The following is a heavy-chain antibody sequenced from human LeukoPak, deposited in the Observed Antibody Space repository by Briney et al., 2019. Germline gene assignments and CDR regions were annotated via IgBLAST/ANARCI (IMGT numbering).Heavy chain of an antibody. V-gene: IGHV4-39*01. CDR2: INHSGST. J-gene: IGHJ5*02. CDR3: ARHASGRITMVRGVIRKSNWFDP. CDR1: GGSISSSTYY. Sequence: PSETLSLTCTVSGGSISSSTYYWGWIRQPPGKGLEWIGQINHSGSTNYNPSLKSRVTISVDTSKNQFSLKLSSVTAADTAVYYCARHASGRITMVRGVIRKSNWFDPWGQGTLVTVSS. D-gene: IGHD3-10*01.